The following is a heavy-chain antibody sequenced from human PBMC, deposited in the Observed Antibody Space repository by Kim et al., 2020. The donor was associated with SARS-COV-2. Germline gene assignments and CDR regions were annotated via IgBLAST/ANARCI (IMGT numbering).Heavy chain of an antibody. Sequence: GESLKISCLGSGYRFTSYWIGWVRQMPGKGLEWMAVISPDDSDTRYSPAFQGHVTISADKSISTVYLQWSSLKASDTAMYYCARFSGSGGPCYEHWGQGTLVTVSS. V-gene: IGHV5-51*01. J-gene: IGHJ4*02. D-gene: IGHD2-15*01. CDR2: ISPDDSDT. CDR3: ARFSGSGGPCYEH. CDR1: GYRFTSYW.